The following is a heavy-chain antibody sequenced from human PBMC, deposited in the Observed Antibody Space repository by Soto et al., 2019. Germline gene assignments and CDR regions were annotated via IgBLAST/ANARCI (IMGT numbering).Heavy chain of an antibody. V-gene: IGHV1-18*04. Sequence: GASVKVSCKASGYTFTSNGFTWVRQAPGQGLEWMGWISTYNGNTNYAQKFQGRVTMTTDTSTSTAYMELRSLRSDDTAVYYCARDRILIRGYYSDYWGQGTLVTVSS. CDR3: ARDRILIRGYYSDY. J-gene: IGHJ4*02. CDR1: GYTFTSNG. CDR2: ISTYNGNT. D-gene: IGHD3-3*01.